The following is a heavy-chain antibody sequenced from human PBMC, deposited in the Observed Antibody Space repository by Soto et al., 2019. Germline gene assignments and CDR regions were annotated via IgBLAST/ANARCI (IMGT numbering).Heavy chain of an antibody. J-gene: IGHJ5*02. CDR3: ARVRTAYYSSCWYNSNDNWFDP. CDR2: ISSSGSTI. CDR1: GFTFSDHY. V-gene: IGHV3-11*01. D-gene: IGHD6-19*01. Sequence: QVQLVESGGGLVKPGGSLRLSCAASGFTFSDHYMSWIRQAPGKGLEWVSYISSSGSTIYYADSVKGRFTISRDNAKNSLYLQMNSLRAEDTAVYYCARVRTAYYSSCWYNSNDNWFDPWGQGTLVTVSS.